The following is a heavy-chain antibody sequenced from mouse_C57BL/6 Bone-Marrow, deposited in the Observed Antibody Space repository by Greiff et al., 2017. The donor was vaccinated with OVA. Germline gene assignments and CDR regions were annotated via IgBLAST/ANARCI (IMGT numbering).Heavy chain of an antibody. Sequence: DVMLVESGGGLVKPGGSLKLSCAASGFTFSSYAMSWVRQTPEKRLEWVATISDGGSYTYYPDNVKGRFTISRDNAKNNLYLQMSHLKSEDTAMYYCAREGNYPYWGQGTSVTVSS. CDR3: AREGNYPY. J-gene: IGHJ4*01. V-gene: IGHV5-4*01. CDR2: ISDGGSYT. D-gene: IGHD2-1*01. CDR1: GFTFSSYA.